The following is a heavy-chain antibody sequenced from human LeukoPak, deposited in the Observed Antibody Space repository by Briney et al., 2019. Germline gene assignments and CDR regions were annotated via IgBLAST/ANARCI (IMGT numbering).Heavy chain of an antibody. CDR2: IFYNGMS. J-gene: IGHJ4*02. V-gene: IGHV4-31*03. D-gene: IGHD4-11*01. Sequence: SETLSLTCTVSGGSLSSGGYSWTGLRQHPGKGLEWIGYIFYNGMSNSNPSLKSRVSISVDTSKNQYSLNLRSVTAADTAVSYCARERGDVTTLSHFDYRGQGTLVTVSS. CDR1: GGSLSSGGYS. CDR3: ARERGDVTTLSHFDY.